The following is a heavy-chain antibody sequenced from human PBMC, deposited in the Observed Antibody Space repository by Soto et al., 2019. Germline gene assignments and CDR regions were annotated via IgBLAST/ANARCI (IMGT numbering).Heavy chain of an antibody. CDR1: GFTFDDYA. J-gene: IGHJ3*02. Sequence: GGSLRLSCAASGFTFDDYAMHWVRQAPGKGLEWVSLISGDGGSTYYADSVKGRFTISRDNSKNSLYLQMNSLRTEDTALYYCANGLRRYCTNGVCYRAFDIWGQGTMVTVSS. V-gene: IGHV3-43*02. CDR3: ANGLRRYCTNGVCYRAFDI. CDR2: ISGDGGST. D-gene: IGHD2-8*01.